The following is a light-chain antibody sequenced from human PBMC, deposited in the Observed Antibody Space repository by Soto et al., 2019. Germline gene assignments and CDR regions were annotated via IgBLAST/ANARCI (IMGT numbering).Light chain of an antibody. J-gene: IGKJ2*01. Sequence: EIVLTQSPGTLSLSPGERATLSCRASESVSKNGYLAWYQQKSGQAPRLLIFGASSRATGVPGRFSGSGSGTDFTLTITRMEPEDFAVYYCQHYGTSPYTFGPGTRLEIK. CDR1: ESVSKNGY. CDR3: QHYGTSPYT. V-gene: IGKV3-20*01. CDR2: GAS.